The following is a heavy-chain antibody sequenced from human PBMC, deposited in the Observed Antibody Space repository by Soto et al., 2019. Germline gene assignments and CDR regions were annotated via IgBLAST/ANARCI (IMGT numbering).Heavy chain of an antibody. Sequence: TGSPAPTFTASCASVRGGYYYWSWIRQPPGKGLEWIAYIDYSGSTNYNPSLKSRVTISVDTSNNRFSLKLSSVTAADTAVYYCARIVQKDGGLLSNYYDGVDVWGQGTKVA. CDR2: IDYSGST. CDR1: CASVRGGYYY. D-gene: IGHD3-10*01. J-gene: IGHJ6*02. CDR3: ARIVQKDGGLLSNYYDGVDV. V-gene: IGHV4-61*01.